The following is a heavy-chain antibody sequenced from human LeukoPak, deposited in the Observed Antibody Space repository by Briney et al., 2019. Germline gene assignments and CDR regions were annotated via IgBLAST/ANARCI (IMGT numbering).Heavy chain of an antibody. CDR2: IKTDGSVT. J-gene: IGHJ4*02. CDR3: ARDHDAVGTTIDH. D-gene: IGHD1-14*01. V-gene: IGHV3-74*03. Sequence: PGGSLRLSCAASGFSFSAYWMHWVRQAPGEGLVWFSRIKTDGSVTSYADSVKGRFTISRDNAKNMLYLQMNSLRDEDTAVYFCARDHDAVGTTIDHWGQGTLVTVSS. CDR1: GFSFSAYW.